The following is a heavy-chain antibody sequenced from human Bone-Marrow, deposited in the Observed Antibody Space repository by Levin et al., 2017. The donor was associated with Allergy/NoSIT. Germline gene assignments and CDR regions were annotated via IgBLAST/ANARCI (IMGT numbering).Heavy chain of an antibody. Sequence: GESLKISCTASGFTFGDHSMSWVRQAPGKGLEWVGFVRSRAFGGTTEYAASVKGRFTISRDESKNIAYLQMSSLKTEDTAVYYCTRDLYILRFLEWLYYGMDVWGRGTTVTVSS. CDR1: GFTFGDHS. D-gene: IGHD3-3*01. CDR2: VRSRAFGGTT. V-gene: IGHV3-49*04. J-gene: IGHJ6*02. CDR3: TRDLYILRFLEWLYYGMDV.